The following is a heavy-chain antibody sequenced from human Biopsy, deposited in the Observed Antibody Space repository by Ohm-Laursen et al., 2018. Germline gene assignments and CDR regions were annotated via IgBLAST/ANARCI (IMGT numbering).Heavy chain of an antibody. D-gene: IGHD1-14*01. CDR3: VKQWGGYNFDS. CDR1: GFTFPTYA. Sequence: GQTLSLTCAASGFTFPTYAMNWVRQAPGKGLEWVAHIDVSDYNTYYADSVRGRFTISRDNSKQMVHLEINSLTADDTAVYYCVKQWGGYNFDSWGQGTLVTVSS. CDR2: IDVSDYNT. V-gene: IGHV3-23*01. J-gene: IGHJ5*01.